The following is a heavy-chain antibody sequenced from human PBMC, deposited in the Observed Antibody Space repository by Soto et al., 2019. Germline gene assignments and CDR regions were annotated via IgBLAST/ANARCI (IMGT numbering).Heavy chain of an antibody. CDR2: ISFDGRNT. D-gene: IGHD3-10*01. CDR3: AKQTGLGSYYKIGSVGNFDY. J-gene: IGHJ4*02. V-gene: IGHV3-30*18. Sequence: GGSLRLSCAASGFTFSSYGMHWVRQAPGKGLEWVVVISFDGRNTNYADSVKGQFTISRDNSKKTLYLQMTSLTCEDTGVYFSAKQTGLGSYYKIGSVGNFDYWGKGTLAADSS. CDR1: GFTFSSYG.